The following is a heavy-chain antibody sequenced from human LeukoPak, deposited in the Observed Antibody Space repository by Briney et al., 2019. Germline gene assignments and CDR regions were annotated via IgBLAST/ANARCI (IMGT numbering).Heavy chain of an antibody. CDR3: AKCRSPSPASATNY. CDR1: GFTFNNYA. D-gene: IGHD2-15*01. CDR2: ITGSDSST. V-gene: IGHV3-23*01. J-gene: IGHJ4*02. Sequence: GGSLRLSCAASGFTFNNYAMSWVRQAPGKGLEWVSVITGSDSSTYYADSVKGRFTISRDDSKNTLYLQMNSLRAEDMAVYYCAKCRSPSPASATNYWGQGTLVTVSS.